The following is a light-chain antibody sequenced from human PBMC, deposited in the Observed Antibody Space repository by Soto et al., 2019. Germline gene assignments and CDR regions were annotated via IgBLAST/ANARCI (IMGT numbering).Light chain of an antibody. CDR1: SSDVGGYNS. CDR2: EVS. V-gene: IGLV2-8*01. CDR3: SSYAGSNNYV. J-gene: IGLJ1*01. Sequence: QSVLTQPPSSSGSPGRSVTISCTGTSSDVGGYNSVSWYQHHPGKGPKLIIFEVSQRPSGVPDRFSGSKSANTASLTVSGLQAEDEADYYCSSYAGSNNYVFGTGTKVTVL.